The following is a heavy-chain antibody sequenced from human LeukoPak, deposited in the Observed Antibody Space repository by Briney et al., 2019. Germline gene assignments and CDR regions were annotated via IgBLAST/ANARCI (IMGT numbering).Heavy chain of an antibody. D-gene: IGHD2-15*01. CDR1: GYTFTSYA. CDR2: INTNTGNP. V-gene: IGHV7-4-1*02. Sequence: ASVKVSCKASGYTFTSYAMNWVRQAPGQGLEWMGWINTNTGNPTYAQGFTGRFVFSLDTSVSTAYLQISSLKAEDTAVYYCARAIVCSGGSCRDYFDYWGQGTLVTVSS. J-gene: IGHJ4*02. CDR3: ARAIVCSGGSCRDYFDY.